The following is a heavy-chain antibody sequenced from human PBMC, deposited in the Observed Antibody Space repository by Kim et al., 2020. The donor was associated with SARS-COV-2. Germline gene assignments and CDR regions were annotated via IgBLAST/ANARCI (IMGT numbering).Heavy chain of an antibody. CDR3: ARGNGLHDY. CDR2: IRFSGAT. CDR1: GGSLTGYF. Sequence: SETLSLTCTVSGGSLTGYFWTWLRQSPGKRLEWIGYIRFSGATTYNSSLENRVTLSLDTSKNQVFLKLTSVTAADTAFYCCARGNGLHDYWGQGTLVSVSS. J-gene: IGHJ4*02. D-gene: IGHD2-8*01. V-gene: IGHV4-59*01.